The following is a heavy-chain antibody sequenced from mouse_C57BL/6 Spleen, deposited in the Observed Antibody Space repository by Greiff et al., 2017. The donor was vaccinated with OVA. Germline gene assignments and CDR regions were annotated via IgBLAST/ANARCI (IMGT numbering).Heavy chain of an antibody. CDR1: GFTFSSYG. CDR3: ARGLRGYAMDY. J-gene: IGHJ4*01. CDR2: ISSGGSYT. V-gene: IGHV5-6*01. D-gene: IGHD1-1*01. Sequence: EVHLVESGGDLVKPGGSLKLSCAASGFTFSSYGMSWVRQTPDKRLEWVATISSGGSYTYYPDSVKGRFTISRDNAKNTLYLQMSSLKSEDTAMYYCARGLRGYAMDYWGQGTSVTVSS.